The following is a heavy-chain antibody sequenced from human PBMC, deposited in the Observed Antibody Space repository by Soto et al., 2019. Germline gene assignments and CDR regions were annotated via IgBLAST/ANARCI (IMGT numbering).Heavy chain of an antibody. Sequence: EVQLLESGGVLVQPGGSLRLSCATSGFTFSDYAMTWVRQAPGKGLEWVSAISASGGSTYYADSVKGRFTISRDNSKNTLYLQMNSLRAEDTAVYYCPTDFLQDWGLDYYYGMDVWGQGTTVPVSS. CDR3: PTDFLQDWGLDYYYGMDV. V-gene: IGHV3-23*01. J-gene: IGHJ6*02. CDR2: ISASGGST. D-gene: IGHD7-27*01. CDR1: GFTFSDYA.